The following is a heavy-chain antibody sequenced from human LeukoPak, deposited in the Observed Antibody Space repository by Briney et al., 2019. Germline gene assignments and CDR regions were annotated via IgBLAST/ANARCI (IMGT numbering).Heavy chain of an antibody. J-gene: IGHJ6*02. V-gene: IGHV3-30*18. CDR1: GFTFCSDG. D-gene: IGHD2/OR15-2a*01. CDR2: ISYDGSNK. Sequence: VGSLRLSCAASGFTFCSDGVRCGREAPGEGGGWGAVISYDGSNKYYADSVKGRFTISRDNSKNTLYLQMNSLRAEDTAVYYCAKDVSALSHYYGMDVWGQGTTVTVSS. CDR3: AKDVSALSHYYGMDV.